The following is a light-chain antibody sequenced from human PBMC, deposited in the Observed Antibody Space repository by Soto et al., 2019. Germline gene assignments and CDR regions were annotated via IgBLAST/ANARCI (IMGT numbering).Light chain of an antibody. CDR3: MQALQNPIT. Sequence: DIVMTQTPLSSPVTLGQASSISCRSAQSLVHSDGNTYLDWYLQKPGQSPQLLIYLGSNRASGVPERFSGSGSGTDFTLKISRVEAEDVGVYYCMQALQNPITFGQGTRLEIK. CDR2: LGS. CDR1: QSLVHSDGNTY. V-gene: IGKV2-28*01. J-gene: IGKJ5*01.